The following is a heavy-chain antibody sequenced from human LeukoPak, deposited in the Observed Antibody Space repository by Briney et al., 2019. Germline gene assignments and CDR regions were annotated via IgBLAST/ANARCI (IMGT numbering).Heavy chain of an antibody. J-gene: IGHJ5*02. CDR1: GGTFSNYD. CDR3: ARVPRSYDILTGYYAWFDP. CDR2: LIPILGVA. V-gene: IGHV1-69*04. D-gene: IGHD3-9*01. Sequence: SVKVSCKASGGTFSNYDISWVRQAPGQGLEWMGRLIPILGVANYAQKFQGRVTITADKSTSTAYMELSSLRSEDTAVYYCARVPRSYDILTGYYAWFDPWGQGTLVTVSS.